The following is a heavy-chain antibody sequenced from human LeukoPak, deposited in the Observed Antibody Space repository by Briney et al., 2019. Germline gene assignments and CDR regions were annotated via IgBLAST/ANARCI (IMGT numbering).Heavy chain of an antibody. CDR2: ISSSGSTI. Sequence: GGSLRLSCAAPGFTPSSYEMNWVCQAPGEGLEWVSYISSSGSTIYYADSVKGRFTISRDNAKNSLYLQMNSLRAEDTAVYYCGRRYYYYMDVWGKGTTVTVSS. D-gene: IGHD1-14*01. CDR1: GFTPSSYE. J-gene: IGHJ6*03. V-gene: IGHV3-48*03. CDR3: GRRYYYYMDV.